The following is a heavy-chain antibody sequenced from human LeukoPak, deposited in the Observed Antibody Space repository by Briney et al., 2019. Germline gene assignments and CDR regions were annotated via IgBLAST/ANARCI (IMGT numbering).Heavy chain of an antibody. D-gene: IGHD1-26*01. CDR3: ARDREYSGSYWGAFDI. CDR1: GFTVSSNY. J-gene: IGHJ3*02. Sequence: GALRLSCAASGFTVSSNYISWVRQAPGKGLEWVSVIYSGGSTYYADSVKGRFTISRDNSKNTLYLQMNSLRAEDTAVYYCARDREYSGSYWGAFDIWGQGTMVTVSS. CDR2: IYSGGST. V-gene: IGHV3-53*01.